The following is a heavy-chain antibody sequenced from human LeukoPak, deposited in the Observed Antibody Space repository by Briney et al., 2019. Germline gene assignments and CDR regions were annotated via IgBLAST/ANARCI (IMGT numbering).Heavy chain of an antibody. CDR3: AKAEGMVTTFYYYYYGMDV. V-gene: IGHV3-23*01. CDR1: GFTFSSYA. D-gene: IGHD4-17*01. J-gene: IGHJ6*02. Sequence: PWGSLRLSCAASGFTFSSYAMSWVRQAPGKGLEWVSAISGSGGSTYYADSVKGRFTISRDNSKNTLYLQMNSLRAEDTAVYYCAKAEGMVTTFYYYYYGMDVWGQGTTVTVSS. CDR2: ISGSGGST.